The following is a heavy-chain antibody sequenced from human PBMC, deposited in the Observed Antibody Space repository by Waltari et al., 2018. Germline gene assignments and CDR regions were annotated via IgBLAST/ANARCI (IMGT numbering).Heavy chain of an antibody. CDR3: ARGPRVWDTILLGTSFDY. D-gene: IGHD3-16*01. J-gene: IGHJ4*02. CDR1: GYSIGSGYN. Sequence: QVQLQESGPGLVKPSETLSLICDVSGYSIGSGYNWGWIRQPPGKGLEWIGSVHNAGSAHYNPSLKRRVTISVGTSRRQFSLRLDSVTAADTAIYYCARGPRVWDTILLGTSFDYWGQGTLVTVPS. V-gene: IGHV4-38-2*01. CDR2: VHNAGSA.